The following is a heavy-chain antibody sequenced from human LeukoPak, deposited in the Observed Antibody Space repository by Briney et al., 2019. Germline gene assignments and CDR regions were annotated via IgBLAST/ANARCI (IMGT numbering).Heavy chain of an antibody. Sequence: SQTSSLTSPISTASVSSNSATWNWIRQSPSRGLEWLGRTYYRSNWYNDYGEDVKSRKTINRGTTKNQFSLKLNSVTPEDTAVYFCARDLEGDGGYGYGMVDYGGQGNLVTVSS. CDR2: TYYRSNWYN. CDR1: TASVSSNSAT. D-gene: IGHD5-18*01. CDR3: ARDLEGDGGYGYGMVDY. V-gene: IGHV6-1*01. J-gene: IGHJ4*02.